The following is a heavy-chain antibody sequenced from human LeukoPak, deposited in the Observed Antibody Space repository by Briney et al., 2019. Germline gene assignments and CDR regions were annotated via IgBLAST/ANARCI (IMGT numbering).Heavy chain of an antibody. J-gene: IGHJ4*02. CDR1: GFTFSSYG. V-gene: IGHV3-23*01. Sequence: GGSLRLSCAASGFTFSSYGMSWVRQAPGKGLEWVSAISGSGGSTYYADSVKGRFTISRDNSKNTLYLQMNSLRAEDTAVYYCAKDLNSIAVAGTGVGYWGQGTLVTVSS. D-gene: IGHD6-19*01. CDR2: ISGSGGST. CDR3: AKDLNSIAVAGTGVGY.